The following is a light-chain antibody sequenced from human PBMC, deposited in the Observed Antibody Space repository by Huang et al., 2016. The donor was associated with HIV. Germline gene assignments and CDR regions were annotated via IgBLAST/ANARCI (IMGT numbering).Light chain of an antibody. CDR3: QQYGGSLYT. CDR1: QSVSTDY. Sequence: IVLTQSPGTLSLSPGERVTLSCRASQSVSTDYLAWYQQRPGQAPRRLIYGASSRATGMPERFSGSGSGTEFTLTISGLEPEDFAVYYCQQYGGSLYTFGQGTKLEIK. V-gene: IGKV3-20*01. J-gene: IGKJ2*01. CDR2: GAS.